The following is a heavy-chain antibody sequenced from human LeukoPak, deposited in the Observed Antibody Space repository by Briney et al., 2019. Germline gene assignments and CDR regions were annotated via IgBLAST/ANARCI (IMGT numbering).Heavy chain of an antibody. D-gene: IGHD3-9*01. V-gene: IGHV3-30*02. Sequence: GGSLRLSCAASGFTFSSYGMHWVRQAPGKGLEWVAFIRYDGSNKYYADSVKGRFTISRDNSKNTLYLQMNSLRAEDTAVYYCAKEGKELRYFDWLPYHFDYWGQGTLVTVSS. CDR2: IRYDGSNK. CDR1: GFTFSSYG. J-gene: IGHJ4*02. CDR3: AKEGKELRYFDWLPYHFDY.